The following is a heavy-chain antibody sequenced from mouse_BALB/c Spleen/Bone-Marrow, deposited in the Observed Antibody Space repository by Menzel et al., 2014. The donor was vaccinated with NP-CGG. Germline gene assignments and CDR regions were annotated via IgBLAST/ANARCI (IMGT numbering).Heavy chain of an antibody. V-gene: IGHV14-3*02. Sequence: VQLQQSGAELVKPGTSVTLSCTASGFNFTGIYMHWVKRRPEQGLEWIGRIDPENDNTKYDPKFQGKANITADTSSSTAYLHLSSLTSEDSAVYYCASYGYDGGVFAYWGQGTLVTVSA. CDR1: GFNFTGIY. CDR3: ASYGYDGGVFAY. J-gene: IGHJ3*01. CDR2: IDPENDNT. D-gene: IGHD2-2*01.